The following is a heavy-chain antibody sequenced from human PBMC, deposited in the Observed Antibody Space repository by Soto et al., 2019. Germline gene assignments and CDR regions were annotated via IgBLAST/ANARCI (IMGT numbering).Heavy chain of an antibody. CDR2: INPSGGIT. CDR1: GYTFTSYY. Sequence: QVQLVQSGAEVKKPVASVKVSCKASGYTFTSYYIHWVRQAPGQGLEWMGIINPSGGITSYAQKFQGRVTMTGHTPTSTVYMELRSLTSEDTAVYYCARTGQMVGATDFEYSGQGPLVTVSS. CDR3: ARTGQMVGATDFEY. J-gene: IGHJ4*02. D-gene: IGHD1-26*01. V-gene: IGHV1-46*01.